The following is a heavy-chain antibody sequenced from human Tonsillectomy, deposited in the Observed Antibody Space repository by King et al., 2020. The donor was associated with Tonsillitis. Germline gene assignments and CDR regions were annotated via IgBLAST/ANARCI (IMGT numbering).Heavy chain of an antibody. Sequence: QLVQSGAEVKKPGSSVKVSCKASGGTFSSYAISWVRQAPGQGLEGMGGIISIFGTANYAQKFQGRVTITADKSTSTAYMELSSMRSEDTAVYYCAVDYGYKYYFDYWGQGTLVTVSS. D-gene: IGHD5-24*01. CDR1: GGTFSSYA. CDR3: AVDYGYKYYFDY. CDR2: IISIFGTA. J-gene: IGHJ4*02. V-gene: IGHV1-69*14.